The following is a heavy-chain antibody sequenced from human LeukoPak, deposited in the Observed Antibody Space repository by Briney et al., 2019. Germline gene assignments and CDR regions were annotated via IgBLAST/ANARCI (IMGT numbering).Heavy chain of an antibody. J-gene: IGHJ6*04. CDR1: GFTFSSYG. Sequence: GGSLRLSCAASGFTFSSYGMNWVRQAPGEGLERVSYISSSDSLKYYADSVKGRFTISRDNAKNSLYLQMNSLRAEDTAVYYCAREDYYGSGSYMRYFYYYDMDVWGKGTTVTVSS. D-gene: IGHD3-10*01. V-gene: IGHV3-48*03. CDR3: AREDYYGSGSYMRYFYYYDMDV. CDR2: ISSSDSLK.